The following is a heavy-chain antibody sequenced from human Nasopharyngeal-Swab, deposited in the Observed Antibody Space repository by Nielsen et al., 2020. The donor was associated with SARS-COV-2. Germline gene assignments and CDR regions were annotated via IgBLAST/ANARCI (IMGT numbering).Heavy chain of an antibody. CDR2: IIPIFGTA. CDR3: ARVYCSGGSCYWFDP. V-gene: IGHV1-69*01. J-gene: IGHJ5*02. D-gene: IGHD2-15*01. Sequence: WVRQAPGQGLEWMGGIIPIFGTANYAQKFQGRVTTTADESTSTAYMELSSLRSEDTAVYYCARVYCSGGSCYWFDPWGQGTLVTVSS.